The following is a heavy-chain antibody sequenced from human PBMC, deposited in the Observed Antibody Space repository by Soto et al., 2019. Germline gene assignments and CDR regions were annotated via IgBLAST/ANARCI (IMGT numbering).Heavy chain of an antibody. J-gene: IGHJ3*02. CDR2: VSGSGGST. Sequence: EVPLLEPGGGSVQPGGSLRLSCAASGFTFSSYAMSWVRQAPGKGLEWVSGVSGSGGSTYCVDSVKGRFTISRDNSKNTLYLQMNSLRAEDTAVYYCAKDFGYNYGYDAFDIWGQGTMVTVSS. V-gene: IGHV3-23*01. CDR3: AKDFGYNYGYDAFDI. CDR1: GFTFSSYA. D-gene: IGHD5-18*01.